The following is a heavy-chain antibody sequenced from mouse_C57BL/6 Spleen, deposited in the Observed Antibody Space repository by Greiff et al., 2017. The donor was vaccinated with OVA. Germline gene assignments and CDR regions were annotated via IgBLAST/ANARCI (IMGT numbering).Heavy chain of an antibody. CDR2: ISSGSSTI. Sequence: DVMLVESGGGLVKPGGSLKLSCAASGFTFSDYGMHWVRQAPEKGLEWVAYISSGSSTIYYADTVKGRFTISRDNAKNTLFLQMTSLRSEDTAMYYCARDNYYGSKYVDVWGTGTTVSVSS. V-gene: IGHV5-17*01. CDR3: ARDNYYGSKYVDV. D-gene: IGHD1-1*01. CDR1: GFTFSDYG. J-gene: IGHJ1*03.